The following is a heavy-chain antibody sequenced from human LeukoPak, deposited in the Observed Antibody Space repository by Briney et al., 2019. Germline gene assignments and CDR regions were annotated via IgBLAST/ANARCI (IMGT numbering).Heavy chain of an antibody. Sequence: PSETLSLTCTVSGGSISSSSYYWGWIRQPPGKGLEWIGSIYYSGSTYYNPSLKSRVTISVDTSKNQFSLKLSSVTAADTAVYYCARGDYSGSGDYWGQGTLVTVSS. CDR1: GGSISSSSYY. J-gene: IGHJ4*02. CDR2: IYYSGST. CDR3: ARGDYSGSGDY. V-gene: IGHV4-39*07. D-gene: IGHD3-10*01.